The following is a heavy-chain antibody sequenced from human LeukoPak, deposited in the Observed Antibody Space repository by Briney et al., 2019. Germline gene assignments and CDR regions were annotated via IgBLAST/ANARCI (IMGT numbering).Heavy chain of an antibody. D-gene: IGHD3-3*01. Sequence: GGSLRLSCAASGFTFSDYYMSWIRQAPGKGLEWVSYISSSGSTIYYADSVKGRFTISRDNAKNSLYLQMNSLRAEDTAVYYCARAIFGVVILYYMDVWGKGTTVSVFS. CDR2: ISSSGSTI. J-gene: IGHJ6*03. V-gene: IGHV3-11*04. CDR1: GFTFSDYY. CDR3: ARAIFGVVILYYMDV.